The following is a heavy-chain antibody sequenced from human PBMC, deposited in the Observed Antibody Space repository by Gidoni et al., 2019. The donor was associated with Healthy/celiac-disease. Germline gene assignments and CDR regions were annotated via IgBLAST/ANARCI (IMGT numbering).Heavy chain of an antibody. V-gene: IGHV3-9*01. Sequence: EVQLVESGGGLVQPGRSLRLSCAASGFTFDDYAMHWVLQAPGNGLEWVSGISWNSGSIGYADSVKGRFTISRDNAKNSLYLQMNSLRAEDTALYYCAKGGGNSYYYYGMDVWGQGTTVTVSS. D-gene: IGHD2-21*02. CDR1: GFTFDDYA. CDR2: ISWNSGSI. J-gene: IGHJ6*02. CDR3: AKGGGNSYYYYGMDV.